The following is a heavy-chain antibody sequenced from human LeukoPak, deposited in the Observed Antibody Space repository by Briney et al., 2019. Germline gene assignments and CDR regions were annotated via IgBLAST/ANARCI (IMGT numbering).Heavy chain of an antibody. CDR1: GFTFSSYA. V-gene: IGHV3-15*01. D-gene: IGHD2-2*01. J-gene: IGHJ3*02. CDR3: TTALGYCSSTSCPWRPLDAFDI. CDR2: IKSKTDGGTT. Sequence: GGSLRLSCAASGFTFSSYAMSWVRQAPGKGLEWVGRIKSKTDGGTTDYAAPVKGRFTISRDDSKNTLYLQMNSLKTEDTAVYYCTTALGYCSSTSCPWRPLDAFDIWGQGTMVTVSS.